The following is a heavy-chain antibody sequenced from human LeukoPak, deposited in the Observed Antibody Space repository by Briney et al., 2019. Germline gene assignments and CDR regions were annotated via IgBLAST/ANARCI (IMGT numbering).Heavy chain of an antibody. CDR2: INPNSGGT. Sequence: ASVKVSCKASGYTFTSYYMHWVRQAPGQGLEWMGWINPNSGGTNYAQKFQGWVTMTTDTSTSTAYMELRSLRSDDTAVYYCARAIRVGATIDYWGQGTLVTVSS. J-gene: IGHJ4*02. CDR1: GYTFTSYY. CDR3: ARAIRVGATIDY. V-gene: IGHV1-2*04. D-gene: IGHD1-26*01.